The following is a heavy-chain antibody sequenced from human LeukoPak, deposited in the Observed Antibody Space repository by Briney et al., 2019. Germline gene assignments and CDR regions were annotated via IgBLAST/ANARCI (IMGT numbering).Heavy chain of an antibody. CDR2: ISSNGGST. V-gene: IGHV3-64*01. D-gene: IGHD6-13*01. CDR3: ARDAQYSSSWYDY. Sequence: PGGSLRLSCAASGFTFSSYAMHWVRQAPGKGLEYVSAISSNGGSTYYTNSVKGRFTISRDNSKNTLYLQMGSLRAEDMAVYYCARDAQYSSSWYDYWGQGTLVTVSS. CDR1: GFTFSSYA. J-gene: IGHJ4*02.